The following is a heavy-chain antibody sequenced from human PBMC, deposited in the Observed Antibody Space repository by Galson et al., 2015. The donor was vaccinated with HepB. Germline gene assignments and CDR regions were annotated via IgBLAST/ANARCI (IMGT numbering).Heavy chain of an antibody. CDR3: ASAYCSSISCFLVGGDI. CDR2: IIPVFGTA. D-gene: IGHD2-2*01. V-gene: IGHV1-69*13. J-gene: IGHJ4*02. CDR1: GGTFNTYA. Sequence: SVKVSCKASGGTFNTYAFSWVRQAPGQGLEWMGGIIPVFGTANYAQKFHGRVTITADESTSTAYMELSSLRSEDTAVYYCASAYCSSISCFLVGGDIWGQGTLVTVSS.